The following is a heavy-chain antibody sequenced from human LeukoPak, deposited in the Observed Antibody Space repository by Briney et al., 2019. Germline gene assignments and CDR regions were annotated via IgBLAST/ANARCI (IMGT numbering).Heavy chain of an antibody. Sequence: GGSLRLSCAASGFTFSSYSMNWVRQAPGKGLEWVSGFYGSGGSTYYADSVKGRFTISRDNSKNTLYLQMNSLRAEDTAVYYCAKPNYYDSRGFLFDNWGQGTLVTVSS. V-gene: IGHV3-23*01. CDR2: FYGSGGST. CDR3: AKPNYYDSRGFLFDN. J-gene: IGHJ4*02. D-gene: IGHD3-22*01. CDR1: GFTFSSYS.